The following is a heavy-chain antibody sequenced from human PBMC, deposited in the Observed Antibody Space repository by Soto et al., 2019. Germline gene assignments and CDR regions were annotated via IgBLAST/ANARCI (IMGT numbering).Heavy chain of an antibody. D-gene: IGHD3-10*01. CDR3: ARSRGPTESGMDV. Sequence: SVKVSCKASGYTFTYRYLHWVRQAPGQALEWMGWITPFNGNTNYAQKFQDRVTITRDRSMSTAYMELSSLRSEDTAMYYCARSRGPTESGMDVWGQGTTVTVSS. CDR1: GYTFTYRY. V-gene: IGHV1-45*02. J-gene: IGHJ6*02. CDR2: ITPFNGNT.